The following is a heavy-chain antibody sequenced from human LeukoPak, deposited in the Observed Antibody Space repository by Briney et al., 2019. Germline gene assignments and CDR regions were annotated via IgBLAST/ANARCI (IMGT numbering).Heavy chain of an antibody. CDR1: GFTFSSYS. CDR2: ISSSSSSYI. V-gene: IGHV3-21*01. D-gene: IGHD2-2*01. CDR3: ARECSSTSCYFHY. J-gene: IGHJ4*02. Sequence: GGSLRLSCAASGFTFSSYSMNWVRQAPGKGLEWVSSISSSSSSYIYYADSVKGRFTISRDNAKNSLYLQMNSLRAEDTAVYYCARECSSTSCYFHYWGQGTLVTVSS.